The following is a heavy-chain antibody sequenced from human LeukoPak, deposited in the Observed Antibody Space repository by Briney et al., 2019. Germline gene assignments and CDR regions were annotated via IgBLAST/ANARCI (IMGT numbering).Heavy chain of an antibody. CDR3: ARDRLGYSSGWSIDN. J-gene: IGHJ4*02. CDR1: GFTFDDFG. CDR2: INWNGGST. Sequence: GGSLRLSCAASGFTFDDFGMNWVRQVPGKGLEWVSTINWNGGSTGYADSVKGRFTISRDNAKNSLYLQMNSLRAEDTAVYYCARDRLGYSSGWSIDNWGQGTLVTVSS. D-gene: IGHD6-19*01. V-gene: IGHV3-20*04.